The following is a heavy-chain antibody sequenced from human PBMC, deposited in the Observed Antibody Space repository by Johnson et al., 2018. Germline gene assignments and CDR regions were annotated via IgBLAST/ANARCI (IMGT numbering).Heavy chain of an antibody. CDR1: GYTFTSYD. J-gene: IGHJ4*02. CDR2: MNPKSGNP. CDR3: ARVMGAVDF. V-gene: IGHV1-8*01. Sequence: QVQLVESGAEVKKPGASVKVSCKASGYTFTSYDINWVRQATGQGLEWMGWMNPKSGNPGYAQKFQGRVSMTRDTSITTAYMELGSLRSEDTAVYYCARVMGAVDFWGQGTLVTVSS. D-gene: IGHD3-16*01.